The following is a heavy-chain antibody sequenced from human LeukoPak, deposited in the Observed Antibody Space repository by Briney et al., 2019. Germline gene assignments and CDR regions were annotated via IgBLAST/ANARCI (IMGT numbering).Heavy chain of an antibody. Sequence: SETLSLTCTVSGYSISSGYYWGWIRQPPGKGLEWIGSIYHSGSTYYNPSLKSRVTISVDTSKNQFSLKLSSVTAADTAVYYCARSSFVVVGGGYYFDYWGQGTLVTVSS. D-gene: IGHD2-21*01. CDR3: ARSSFVVVGGGYYFDY. V-gene: IGHV4-38-2*02. J-gene: IGHJ4*02. CDR2: IYHSGST. CDR1: GYSISSGYY.